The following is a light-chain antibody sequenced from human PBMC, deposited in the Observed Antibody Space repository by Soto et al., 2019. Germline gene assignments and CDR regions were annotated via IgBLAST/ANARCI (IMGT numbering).Light chain of an antibody. CDR1: QSVSSK. CDR3: QQYNNWPPWT. CDR2: DAS. V-gene: IGKV3-15*01. J-gene: IGKJ1*01. Sequence: VMTQSPATLSVSPGESATVSCRASQSVSSKLAWYQQKPGQAPRLLIYDASTRATGVSARFSGSGSGTEFTPTISSLQSEDFAVYYCQQYNNWPPWTFGQGTRVEIK.